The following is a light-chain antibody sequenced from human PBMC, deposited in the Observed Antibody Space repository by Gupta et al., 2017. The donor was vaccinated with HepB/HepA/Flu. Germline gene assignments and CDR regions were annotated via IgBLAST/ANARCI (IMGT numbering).Light chain of an antibody. CDR3: QQADTFPWT. CDR1: QDVSNW. CDR2: SAS. Sequence: DLQMTQSPSSVSAFLGDTVTITCRASQDVSNWLAWYQQKPGKAPNLLIFSASRLQSGVPSRFSGSGYGTDFTLIISSLQPEDFATYYCQQADTFPWTFGQGTKVEI. J-gene: IGKJ1*01. V-gene: IGKV1-12*01.